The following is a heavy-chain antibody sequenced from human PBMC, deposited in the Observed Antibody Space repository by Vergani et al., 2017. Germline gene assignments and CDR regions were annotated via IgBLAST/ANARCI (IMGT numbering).Heavy chain of an antibody. J-gene: IGHJ4*02. D-gene: IGHD3-3*01. CDR1: GFTFSSYA. CDR2: ISGSGGST. V-gene: IGHV3-23*01. CDR3: AKEDFWSGYVPSGVLGY. Sequence: EVQLLESGGGLVQPGGSLRLSCAASGFTFSSYAMSWVRQAPGKGLEWVSAISGSGGSTYYADSVKGRFTISRDNSKNTLYLQMNSLRAEDTAVYYCAKEDFWSGYVPSGVLGYWGQGTLVTVSS.